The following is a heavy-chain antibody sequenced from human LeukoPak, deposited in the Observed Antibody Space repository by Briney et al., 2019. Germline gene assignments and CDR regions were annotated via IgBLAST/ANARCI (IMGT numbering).Heavy chain of an antibody. CDR2: IIPIFGTA. D-gene: IGHD5-12*01. CDR1: GGTFTSYA. Sequence: ASVKVSCKASGGTFTSYAISWVRQAPGQGLEWMGGIIPIFGTANYAQKFQGRVTITADESTSTAYMELSSLRSEDTAVYYCATYSGYENNWFDPWGQGTLVTVSS. CDR3: ATYSGYENNWFDP. V-gene: IGHV1-69*13. J-gene: IGHJ5*02.